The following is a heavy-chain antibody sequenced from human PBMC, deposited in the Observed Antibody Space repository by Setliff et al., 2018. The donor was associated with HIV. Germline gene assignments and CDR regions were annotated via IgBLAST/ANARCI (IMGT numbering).Heavy chain of an antibody. V-gene: IGHV4-39*01. CDR2: IYYNGNT. CDR1: GGSISSTTYW. Sequence: SETLSLTCTVSGGSISSTTYWWGWIRQPPGKGLEWIGTIYYNGNTFYDPSLKSRVTISIDMSKNQFSLKLNSVTAADTAIYYCARAGMGALRSLFDYWGQGTLVTVSS. D-gene: IGHD1-26*01. J-gene: IGHJ4*02. CDR3: ARAGMGALRSLFDY.